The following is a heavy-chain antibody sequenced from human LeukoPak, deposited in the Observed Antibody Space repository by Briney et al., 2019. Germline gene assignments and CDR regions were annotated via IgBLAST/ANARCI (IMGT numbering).Heavy chain of an antibody. CDR3: AKGDYVITYFDY. V-gene: IGHV3-64*01. CDR2: ISSNGGST. D-gene: IGHD4-17*01. J-gene: IGHJ4*02. Sequence: PGGSLRLSCAASGFTFSSYAMHWVRQAPGKGLEYVSAISSNGGSTYYANSVKGRFTISRDNSKNTLYLQMGSLRAEDTAVYYCAKGDYVITYFDYWGQGTLVTVSS. CDR1: GFTFSSYA.